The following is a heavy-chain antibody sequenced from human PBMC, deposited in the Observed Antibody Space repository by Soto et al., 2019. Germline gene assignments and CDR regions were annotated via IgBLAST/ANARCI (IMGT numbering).Heavy chain of an antibody. Sequence: GGSLRLSCAASVFSFSISPMHWVRQAPGQGPEWVALISYDGTNKFYADSVKGRFTISRDNSKSTLYLQMDSLRPEDAAVYYCARDPKTSGGQHWAFNYFDSWGQGTLVTVSS. CDR2: ISYDGTNK. CDR1: VFSFSISP. V-gene: IGHV3-30-3*01. D-gene: IGHD7-27*01. J-gene: IGHJ4*02. CDR3: ARDPKTSGGQHWAFNYFDS.